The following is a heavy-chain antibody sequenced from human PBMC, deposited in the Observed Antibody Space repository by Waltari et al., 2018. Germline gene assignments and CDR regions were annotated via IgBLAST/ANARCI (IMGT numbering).Heavy chain of an antibody. Sequence: QVQLVQSGAEVKKPGSSVKVSCKASGGTFSSYAISWVRQAPGQGLEWMGGIIPIFGTANYAQKFQGRVTITTYQSTSTAYMELSSLRSEDTAVYYCAGGSGSYLTHPYYYYYGMDVWGQGTTVTVSS. J-gene: IGHJ6*02. CDR3: AGGSGSYLTHPYYYYYGMDV. CDR1: GGTFSSYA. V-gene: IGHV1-69*05. CDR2: IIPIFGTA. D-gene: IGHD3-10*01.